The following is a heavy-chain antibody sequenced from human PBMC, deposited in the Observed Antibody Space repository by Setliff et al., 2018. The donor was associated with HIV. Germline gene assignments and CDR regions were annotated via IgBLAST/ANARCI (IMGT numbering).Heavy chain of an antibody. J-gene: IGHJ4*02. V-gene: IGHV4-59*01. CDR2: VYFSGST. CDR3: ARGLPRYDLWSGPSSRFDY. CDR1: GDPISTYY. Sequence: SSETLSLTCTVSGDPISTYYWSWVRKPPGKGLEWIGYVYFSGSTSYSPSLRGRVTMSVDPSKNQFSLKLNSVTAADTAVYFCARGLPRYDLWSGPSSRFDYWGQGTLVTVSS. D-gene: IGHD3-3*01.